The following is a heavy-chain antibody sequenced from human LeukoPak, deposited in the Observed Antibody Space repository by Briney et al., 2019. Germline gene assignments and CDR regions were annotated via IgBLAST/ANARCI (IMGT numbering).Heavy chain of an antibody. CDR3: ARDGYYDFWSGYYTGGYYYYYMDV. J-gene: IGHJ6*03. V-gene: IGHV3-21*01. CDR2: ISSSSSYI. CDR1: GFTFSSYS. D-gene: IGHD3-3*01. Sequence: GGSLRLSCAASGFTFSSYSMNWVRQAPGKGLEWVSSISSSSSYIYYADSVKGRFTISRDNAKNSLYLQMNSLRAKDTAVYYCARDGYYDFWSGYYTGGYYYYYMDVWGKGTTVTVSS.